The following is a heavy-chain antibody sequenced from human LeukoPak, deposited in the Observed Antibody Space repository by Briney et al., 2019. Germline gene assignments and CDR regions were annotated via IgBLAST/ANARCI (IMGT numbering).Heavy chain of an antibody. J-gene: IGHJ4*02. D-gene: IGHD6-19*01. CDR2: IQYDGIAQ. CDR1: RFTFSYSG. Sequence: GGSLRLSCAASSAFRFTFSYSGFHWVRQAPGKGPEWLTFIQYDGIAQYFADSVKGRFIISRDNSKKTLYLQVNSLRAEDTAVYYCAKQVGSSGWYPFDDWGQGILVTVSS. CDR3: AKQVGSSGWYPFDD. V-gene: IGHV3-30*02.